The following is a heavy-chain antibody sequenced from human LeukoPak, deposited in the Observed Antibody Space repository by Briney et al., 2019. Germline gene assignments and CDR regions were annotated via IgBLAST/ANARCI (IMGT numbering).Heavy chain of an antibody. Sequence: PGGSLRLSCAASGFTFSRYDMHWVRQATGKGLEWVSAIGTAGDTYYPGSVKGRFTISRENAKNSLYLQMNSLRAGDTAVYYCARGESTVTTYNTQPFDYWGQGTLVTVSS. V-gene: IGHV3-13*01. D-gene: IGHD4-17*01. CDR2: IGTAGDT. CDR1: GFTFSRYD. J-gene: IGHJ4*02. CDR3: ARGESTVTTYNTQPFDY.